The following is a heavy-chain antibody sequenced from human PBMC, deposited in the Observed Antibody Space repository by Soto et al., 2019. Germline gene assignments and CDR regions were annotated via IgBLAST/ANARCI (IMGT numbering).Heavy chain of an antibody. D-gene: IGHD1-26*01. Sequence: RXLSCAASGFTFDDYAMHWVRQVPGKGLEWVSGINWNSGSIGYGDSVKGRFAISRDNAKNSLHLQMNSLSAEDTAFYYCVKDETINWYSGHFRHWGQGTLVTVSS. V-gene: IGHV3-9*01. CDR3: VKDETINWYSGHFRH. CDR2: INWNSGSI. J-gene: IGHJ1*01. CDR1: GFTFDDYA.